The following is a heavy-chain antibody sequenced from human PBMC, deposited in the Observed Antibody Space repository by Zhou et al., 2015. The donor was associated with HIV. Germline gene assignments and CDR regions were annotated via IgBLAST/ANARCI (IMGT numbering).Heavy chain of an antibody. Sequence: QVQLVQSGAEVKKPGASVKVSCKASGYTFTGYYMHWVRQAPGQGLEWMGGIIPIFGTANYAQKFQGRVTITADESTSTAYMELSSLRSEDTAVYYCARARYSSSWSTYYYGMDVWGQGTTVTVSS. CDR2: IIPIFGTA. D-gene: IGHD6-13*01. J-gene: IGHJ6*02. V-gene: IGHV1-69*01. CDR1: GYTFTGYY. CDR3: ARARYSSSWSTYYYGMDV.